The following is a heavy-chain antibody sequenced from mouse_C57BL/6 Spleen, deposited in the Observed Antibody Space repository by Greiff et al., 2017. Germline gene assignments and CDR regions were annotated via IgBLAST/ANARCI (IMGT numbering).Heavy chain of an antibody. CDR2: ISYSGST. V-gene: IGHV3-1*01. CDR1: GYSITSGYD. CDR3: ARDYYGSSGYYFDY. D-gene: IGHD1-1*01. J-gene: IGHJ2*01. Sequence: EVQLQQPGPGMVKPSQSLSLTCTVTGYSITSGYDWHWIRHFPGNKLEWMGYISYSGSTNYNPSLKSRISITHDTSKNQFFLKLNSVTTEDTATYYCARDYYGSSGYYFDYWGQGTTLTVSS.